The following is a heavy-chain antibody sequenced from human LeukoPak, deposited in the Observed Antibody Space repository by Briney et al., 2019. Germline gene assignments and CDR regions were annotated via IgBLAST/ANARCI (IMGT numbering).Heavy chain of an antibody. CDR3: AKEHDYTNAAPEWGFDS. CDR2: ISGSSSHT. CDR1: GFTFSVYA. Sequence: GGSLRLSCAASGFTFSVYAMSWVRQAPGKGLEWVSGISGSSSHTKDADFVRGRFTIYRDNSRNPLFLQLNSLTAEDTAVYYCAKEHDYTNAAPEWGFDSWGQGSLVIVSS. V-gene: IGHV3-23*01. J-gene: IGHJ4*02. D-gene: IGHD2-2*02.